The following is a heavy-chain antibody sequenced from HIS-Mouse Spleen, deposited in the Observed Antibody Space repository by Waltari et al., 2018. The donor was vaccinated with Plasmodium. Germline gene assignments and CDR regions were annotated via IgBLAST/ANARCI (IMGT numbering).Heavy chain of an antibody. CDR2: ISYDGSNK. V-gene: IGHV3-30-3*01. CDR3: ARDRRLAFDY. J-gene: IGHJ4*02. D-gene: IGHD2-15*01. Sequence: QVQLVESGGGVVQPGRSLSLPCAASGFTFRSYAIHWVRPAPGKGLEWVAVISYDGSNKYYADSVKGRFTISRDNSKNTLYLQMNSLRAEDTAVYYCARDRRLAFDYWGQGTLVTVSS. CDR1: GFTFRSYA.